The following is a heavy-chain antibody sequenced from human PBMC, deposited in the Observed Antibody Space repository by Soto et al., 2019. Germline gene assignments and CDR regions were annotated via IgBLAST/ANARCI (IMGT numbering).Heavy chain of an antibody. J-gene: IGHJ3*01. D-gene: IGHD1-26*01. Sequence: EAQLLESGGGLVQPGGSLRLSCAASGFTFSTYPMTWVRQAPGKGLEWVSSIHGSGETTYYADSVKGRFTISRDNSKNTLYLEMDSLRANDTAVYFCARRSSGSYYAAFDVWGQGTVVTVSS. CDR1: GFTFSTYP. V-gene: IGHV3-23*01. CDR2: IHGSGETT. CDR3: ARRSSGSYYAAFDV.